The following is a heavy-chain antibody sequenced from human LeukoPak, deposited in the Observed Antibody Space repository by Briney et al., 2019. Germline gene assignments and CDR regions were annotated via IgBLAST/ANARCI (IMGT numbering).Heavy chain of an antibody. V-gene: IGHV1-45*02. CDR1: GYTFTYRY. J-gene: IGHJ3*02. Sequence: ASVKVSCKASGYTFTYRYLHWVRQAPGQALEWMGWITPFNGNTNYAQKFQDRVTITRDRSMSTAYMELSSLRSEDTAMYYCARGRPPNDAFDIWGQGTMVTVSS. CDR3: ARGRPPNDAFDI. CDR2: ITPFNGNT.